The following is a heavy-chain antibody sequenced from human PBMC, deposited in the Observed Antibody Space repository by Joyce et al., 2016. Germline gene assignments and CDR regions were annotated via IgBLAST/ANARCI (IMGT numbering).Heavy chain of an antibody. Sequence: QEQLQQWGAGLLKPSETLSLRCAVYGGSFSGYYWNWIRQSPGKGLEWIGEINHSGNTNYSPSLESRVTMSVDTSKNEFSLKLSSVTAADTAVYYCARGRGARYYYYYDMDVWGQGTTVTVSS. J-gene: IGHJ6*02. CDR2: INHSGNT. CDR1: GGSFSGYY. CDR3: ARGRGARYYYYYDMDV. V-gene: IGHV4-34*01. D-gene: IGHD3-10*01.